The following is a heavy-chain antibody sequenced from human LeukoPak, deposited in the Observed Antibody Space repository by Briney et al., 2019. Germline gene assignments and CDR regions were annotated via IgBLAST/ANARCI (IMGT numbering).Heavy chain of an antibody. Sequence: PSETLSLTCTVSAYSISSGYYWGWIRQPPGKGLEWIGSIYHSGSTYYNPSLKSRVTISVDTSKTQFSLTLSSVTAADTAVFYCARVPHSSSSEWFDPWGQGTLVTVSS. CDR2: IYHSGST. J-gene: IGHJ5*02. D-gene: IGHD6-6*01. CDR3: ARVPHSSSSEWFDP. CDR1: AYSISSGYY. V-gene: IGHV4-38-2*02.